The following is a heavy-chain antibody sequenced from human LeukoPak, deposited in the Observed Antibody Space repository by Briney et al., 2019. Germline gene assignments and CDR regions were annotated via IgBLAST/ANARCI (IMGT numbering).Heavy chain of an antibody. Sequence: SETLSLTCTVSGGSISSSSYYWGWIRQPPGKGLEWIGSIYYSGSTHYNPSLKSRVIISVDTSKNQFSVKLSSVTAADTAVYYCAREGAYCSSSSCYDYGMDVWGQGTTVTVSS. CDR3: AREGAYCSSSSCYDYGMDV. CDR1: GGSISSSSYY. D-gene: IGHD2-2*01. CDR2: IYYSGST. V-gene: IGHV4-39*07. J-gene: IGHJ6*02.